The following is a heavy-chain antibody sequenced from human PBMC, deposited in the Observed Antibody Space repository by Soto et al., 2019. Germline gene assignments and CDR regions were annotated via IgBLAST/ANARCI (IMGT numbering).Heavy chain of an antibody. CDR2: IYYSGGT. V-gene: IGHV4-39*01. Sequence: QLQLQESGPGLVKPSETLSLTCTVSGGSISSSSYYWGWIRHPPGKGLEWIGSIYYSGGTNYNPTLKSRATITVDTSNNQSSLQLSSGTAADKAVYYCATRDAVWFDPWGQGTLVTVSS. CDR1: GGSISSSSYY. J-gene: IGHJ5*02. CDR3: ATRDAVWFDP.